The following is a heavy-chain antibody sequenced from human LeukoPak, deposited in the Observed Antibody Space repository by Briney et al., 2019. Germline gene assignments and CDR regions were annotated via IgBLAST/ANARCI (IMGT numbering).Heavy chain of an antibody. Sequence: SETLSLTCTVSGGSISSYYWSWIRQPPGKGVEGVGYIYYSGSTNYNPSLKSRVTISVDPSKNQFSLKLSSVTAADTALYYCARDRKGCSGGSCHIMEVWGKGTTVTVSS. J-gene: IGHJ6*04. V-gene: IGHV4-59*01. CDR3: ARDRKGCSGGSCHIMEV. CDR2: IYYSGST. D-gene: IGHD2-15*01. CDR1: GGSISSYY.